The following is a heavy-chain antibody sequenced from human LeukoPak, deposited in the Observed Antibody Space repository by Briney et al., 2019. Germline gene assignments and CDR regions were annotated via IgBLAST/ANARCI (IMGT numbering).Heavy chain of an antibody. CDR1: GFTFSSYW. J-gene: IGHJ6*02. CDR2: ISYDGSDK. Sequence: GGSLRLSCAASGFTFSSYWMTWVRQAPGKGLEWVAVISYDGSDKKYGESVKGRFTISRDNSKNTLFVQMNSLRDEDTAAYYCTRGGASMGGMDVWGQGTTVIVSS. CDR3: TRGGASMGGMDV. D-gene: IGHD1-26*01. V-gene: IGHV3-30*03.